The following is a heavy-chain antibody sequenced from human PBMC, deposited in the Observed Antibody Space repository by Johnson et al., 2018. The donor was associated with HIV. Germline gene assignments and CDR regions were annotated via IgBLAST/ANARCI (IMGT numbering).Heavy chain of an antibody. CDR3: ARALLIAARPVGAFDI. D-gene: IGHD6-6*01. Sequence: QVQLVESGGGVVQPGRSLRLSCAASGFTFSSYAMHWVRQAPGKGLDWVAIISSDGSEKYYVDSVKGRFTISRDNAKNSLYLQMNSLRAEDTAVYYCARALLIAARPVGAFDIWGQGTMVTVSS. V-gene: IGHV3-30*04. CDR1: GFTFSSYA. CDR2: ISSDGSEK. J-gene: IGHJ3*02.